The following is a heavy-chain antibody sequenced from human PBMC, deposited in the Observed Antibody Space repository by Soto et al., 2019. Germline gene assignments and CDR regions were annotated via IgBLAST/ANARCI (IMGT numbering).Heavy chain of an antibody. CDR3: ARAFRAYCSHGSCSYPVGY. V-gene: IGHV1-3*01. D-gene: IGHD2-15*01. J-gene: IGHJ4*02. CDR1: GYSFSSYA. Sequence: ASVKVSCKAFGYSFSSYAMHWVRQAPGQGLEWMGWISPGNGNTKYSQKFQGRVTITRDTSASTAYMELSSLGSEDTAVYYCARAFRAYCSHGSCSYPVGYLGQGTLVTVSS. CDR2: ISPGNGNT.